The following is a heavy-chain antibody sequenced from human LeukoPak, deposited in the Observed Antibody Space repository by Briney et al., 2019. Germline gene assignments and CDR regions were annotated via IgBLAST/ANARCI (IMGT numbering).Heavy chain of an antibody. CDR3: ARDPPYSGSSRNPGGEY. J-gene: IGHJ4*02. CDR2: ISSSSSYI. V-gene: IGHV3-21*04. Sequence: PGGSLRLSCAASGFTFSSYSMNWVRQAPGKGLEWVSSISSSSSYIYYADSVKGRFTISRDNSKNTLYLQMNSLRAEDTAVYYCARDPPYSGSSRNPGGEYWGQGTLVTVSA. CDR1: GFTFSSYS. D-gene: IGHD1-26*01.